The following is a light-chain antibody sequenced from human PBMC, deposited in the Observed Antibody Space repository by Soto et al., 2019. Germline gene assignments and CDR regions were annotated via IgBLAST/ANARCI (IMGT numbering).Light chain of an antibody. CDR2: DAS. Sequence: DIQMTQSPSTLSASVVDRVTITCLASQSISSWLAWYQQKPGKAPKLLIYDASSLESGVPSRFSGSGSGTEFTLTISSLQPADFASYYCQQYNGYSLTFGGGTKVDIK. V-gene: IGKV1-5*01. J-gene: IGKJ4*01. CDR3: QQYNGYSLT. CDR1: QSISSW.